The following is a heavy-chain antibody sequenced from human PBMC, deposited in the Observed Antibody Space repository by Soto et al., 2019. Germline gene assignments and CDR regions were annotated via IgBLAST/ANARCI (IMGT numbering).Heavy chain of an antibody. Sequence: SETLSLTCTVSGGSISSGGYYWSWIRQHPGKGLEWIGYIYYGGGTYYNPSLKSRATISGDTSKNQFSLKLSSVTAADTAVYYCARGGYYYENSGQNAYDYWGQGILVTVSS. CDR2: IYYGGGT. J-gene: IGHJ4*01. CDR1: GGSISSGGYY. D-gene: IGHD3-22*01. CDR3: ARGGYYYENSGQNAYDY. V-gene: IGHV4-31*03.